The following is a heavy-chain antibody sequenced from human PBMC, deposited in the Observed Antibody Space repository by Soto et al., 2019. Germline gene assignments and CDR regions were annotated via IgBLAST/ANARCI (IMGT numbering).Heavy chain of an antibody. CDR2: INPNSGGT. V-gene: IGHV1-2*04. CDR3: SRTTKYYGMDV. J-gene: IGHJ6*02. D-gene: IGHD1-7*01. CDR1: GYTVTGYY. Sequence: GASVKVCCEASGYTVTGYYMHWVRQAPGQGLEWMGWINPNSGGTNYAQKFQGWVTVTRDTSISTAYMELSSLKTEDTAVYYCSRTTKYYGMDVWGQGTTVTVSS.